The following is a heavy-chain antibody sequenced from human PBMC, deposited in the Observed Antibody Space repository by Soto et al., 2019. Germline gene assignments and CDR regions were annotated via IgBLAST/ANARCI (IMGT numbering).Heavy chain of an antibody. V-gene: IGHV4-34*01. J-gene: IGHJ6*02. CDR2: INHSGST. D-gene: IGHD4-17*01. Sequence: SETLSLTCAVYGGSFSGYYWSWIRQPPGKGLEWIGEINHSGSTNYNPSLKSRVTISVDTSKNQFSLKLSSVTAADTAVYYCARGPALSCYGDYDYYYGMDVWGQGTTVTVSS. CDR3: ARGPALSCYGDYDYYYGMDV. CDR1: GGSFSGYY.